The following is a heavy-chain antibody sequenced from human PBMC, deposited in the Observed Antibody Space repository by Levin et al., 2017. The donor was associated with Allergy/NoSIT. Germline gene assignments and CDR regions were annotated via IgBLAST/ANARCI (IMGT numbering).Heavy chain of an antibody. Sequence: SETLSLTCTVSGVSIGSSSYYWGWIRQPPGKGLEWIGSIYHSGSTYYNPSLKSRLTISVDTSKSQFSLKLTSVTAADTAVYYCARRFAASSNWDFDYWGQGTLVIVSS. CDR1: GVSIGSSSYY. CDR3: ARRFAASSNWDFDY. CDR2: IYHSGST. D-gene: IGHD4-11*01. J-gene: IGHJ4*02. V-gene: IGHV4-39*01.